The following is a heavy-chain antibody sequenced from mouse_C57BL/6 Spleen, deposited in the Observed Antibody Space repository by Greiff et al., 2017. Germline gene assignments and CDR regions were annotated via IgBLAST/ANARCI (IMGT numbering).Heavy chain of an antibody. CDR1: GYTFTSYW. Sequence: QVQLQQPGAELVMPGASVKLSCKASGYTFTSYWMHWVKQRPGQGLEWIGEIDPSDSYTNYNQKFKGKSTLTVDKSSSTAYMQLSSLTSEDSAVYYGARSGNWDWFAYWGQGTLVTVSA. D-gene: IGHD4-1*01. J-gene: IGHJ3*01. CDR3: ARSGNWDWFAY. V-gene: IGHV1-69*01. CDR2: IDPSDSYT.